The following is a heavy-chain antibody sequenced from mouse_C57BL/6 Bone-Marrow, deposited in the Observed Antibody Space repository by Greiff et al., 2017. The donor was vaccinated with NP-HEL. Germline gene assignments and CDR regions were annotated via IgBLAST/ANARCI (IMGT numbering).Heavy chain of an antibody. CDR3: ARDFQSPITTVVDYYAMDY. J-gene: IGHJ4*01. V-gene: IGHV5-4*01. CDR1: GFTFSSYA. Sequence: EVKLVESGGGLVKPGGSLKLSCAASGFTFSSYAMSWVRQTPEKRLEWVATISDGGSYTYYPDNVKGRFTISRDNAKNNLYLQMSHLKSEDTAMYYCARDFQSPITTVVDYYAMDYWGQGTSVTVSS. CDR2: ISDGGSYT. D-gene: IGHD1-1*01.